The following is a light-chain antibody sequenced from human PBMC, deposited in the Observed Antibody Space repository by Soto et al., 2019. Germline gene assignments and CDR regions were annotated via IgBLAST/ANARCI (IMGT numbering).Light chain of an antibody. CDR1: TGAVTSGYY. CDR3: LLDYXGGRX. J-gene: IGLJ2*01. V-gene: IGLV7-43*01. Sequence: QTVVTQEPSLTVSPGGTVTLTCASSTGAVTSGYYPNWFQQKPGQAPRALIYNTYNRHSWTPARFSGSLFGGKAALTLSGVQLEDEAEYYCLLDYXGGRXXXGGXKXTVL. CDR2: NTY.